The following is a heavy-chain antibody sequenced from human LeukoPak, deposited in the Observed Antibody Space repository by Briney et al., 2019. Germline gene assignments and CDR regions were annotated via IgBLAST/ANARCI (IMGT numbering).Heavy chain of an antibody. CDR3: ARDLAYGDDGL. V-gene: IGHV3-21*01. Sequence: GGSLRLFCAASGFTLSNYSVNWARQAPGKGLEWVAFISSSSSYIFYADSLKGRFTISRDNAKNSLYLQMNSLRADDTAVYYCARDLAYGDDGLWGQGTLVTVSS. CDR1: GFTLSNYS. D-gene: IGHD4-17*01. J-gene: IGHJ4*02. CDR2: ISSSSSYI.